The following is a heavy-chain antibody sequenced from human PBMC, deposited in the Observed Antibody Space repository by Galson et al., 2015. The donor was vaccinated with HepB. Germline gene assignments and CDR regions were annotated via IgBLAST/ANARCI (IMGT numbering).Heavy chain of an antibody. D-gene: IGHD3-10*01. CDR1: GGSISSGGYY. J-gene: IGHJ4*02. Sequence: TLSLTCTVSGGSISSGGYYWSWIRQHPGKGLEWIGYIYYSGSTYYNPSLKSRVTISVDTSKNQFSLKLSSVTAADTAVYYCARGHYGSGREYFDYWGQGTLVTVSS. CDR2: IYYSGST. V-gene: IGHV4-31*03. CDR3: ARGHYGSGREYFDY.